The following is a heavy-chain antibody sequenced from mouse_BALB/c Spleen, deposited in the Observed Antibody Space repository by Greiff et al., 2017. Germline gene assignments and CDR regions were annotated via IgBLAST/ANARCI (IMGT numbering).Heavy chain of an antibody. J-gene: IGHJ4*01. Sequence: EVQLVESGGGLVQPGGSRKLSCAASGFTFSSFGMHWVRQAPEKGLEWVAYISSGSSTIYYADTVKGRFTISRDNPKNTLFLQMTSLRSEDTAMYYCARGLRGYYAMDYWGQGTSVTVSS. D-gene: IGHD1-1*01. CDR2: ISSGSSTI. CDR1: GFTFSSFG. CDR3: ARGLRGYYAMDY. V-gene: IGHV5-17*02.